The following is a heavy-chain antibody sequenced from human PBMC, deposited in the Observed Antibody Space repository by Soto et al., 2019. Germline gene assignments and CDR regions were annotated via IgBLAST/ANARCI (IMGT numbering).Heavy chain of an antibody. V-gene: IGHV3-23*01. J-gene: IGHJ4*02. Sequence: EVKLLESGGGLVQPGGSLRLSCAASGFTFSSYSMSWVRQAPGKGLEWVSHITASGGTTYYADSVKGRFTISRDSSRNTLYLQMNSLRAEDTALYYCAKGGYDSSGYQPDYWGQGTLVTVSS. CDR2: ITASGGTT. D-gene: IGHD3-22*01. CDR3: AKGGYDSSGYQPDY. CDR1: GFTFSSYS.